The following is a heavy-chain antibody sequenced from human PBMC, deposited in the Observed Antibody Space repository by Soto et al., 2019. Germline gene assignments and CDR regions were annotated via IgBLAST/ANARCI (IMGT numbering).Heavy chain of an antibody. CDR3: ARERYQVISDGMDV. V-gene: IGHV1-2*02. CDR2: INPETGGT. CDR1: GYTFTGYY. Sequence: ASVKVSCKASGYTFTGYYVHWVREAPGQGLEWMGWINPETGGTSYAQKFQGRVALSRDTSINTAYLELSRLRFDDAAVYFCARERYQVISDGMDVWGQGTTVTVSS. D-gene: IGHD2-2*01. J-gene: IGHJ6*02.